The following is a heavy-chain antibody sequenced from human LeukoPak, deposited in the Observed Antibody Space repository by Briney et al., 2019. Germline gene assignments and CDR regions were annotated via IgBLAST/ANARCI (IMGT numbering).Heavy chain of an antibody. D-gene: IGHD2-8*01. J-gene: IGHJ4*02. CDR1: GFTFSSYV. CDR2: ISGSAGST. V-gene: IGHV3-23*01. Sequence: PGGSLRLSCAASGFTFSSYVMSWVRQAPGKGLEWVSGISGSAGSTYYADSVKGRFTISRDNSKNTLFLQMNSLRAEDTAVYNCAKHRDIIIMDPGFDYWGQGTLVTVPS. CDR3: AKHRDIIIMDPGFDY.